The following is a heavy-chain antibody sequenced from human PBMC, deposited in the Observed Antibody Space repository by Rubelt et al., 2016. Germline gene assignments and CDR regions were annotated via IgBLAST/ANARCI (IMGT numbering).Heavy chain of an antibody. J-gene: IGHJ3*02. Sequence: QVQLVQSGAEVKKPGASVKVSCKASGYSFASNAIQWLRQAPGQRLEWMGWISPNSGGTNYAQKFQGWVTMTRATSIRTAYMELSRLRSDDTAVYYCARDLVGSTSQDIWGQGTMVTVSS. CDR1: GYSFASNA. V-gene: IGHV1-2*04. D-gene: IGHD2-2*01. CDR2: ISPNSGGT. CDR3: ARDLVGSTSQDI.